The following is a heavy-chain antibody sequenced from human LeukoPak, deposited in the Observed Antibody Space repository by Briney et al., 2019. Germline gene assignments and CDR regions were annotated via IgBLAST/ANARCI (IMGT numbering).Heavy chain of an antibody. J-gene: IGHJ6*02. D-gene: IGHD2-2*01. CDR3: ARDHIVVVPAFYYYYGMDV. V-gene: IGHV3-11*04. CDR2: ISSSGSTI. CDR1: GFTFSDYY. Sequence: GGSLRLSCAASGFTFSDYYMSWIRQAPGKGLEWVSYISSSGSTIYYADSVKGRFTISRDNSKNTLYLQMNSLRAEDTAVYYCARDHIVVVPAFYYYYGMDVWGQGTTVTVSS.